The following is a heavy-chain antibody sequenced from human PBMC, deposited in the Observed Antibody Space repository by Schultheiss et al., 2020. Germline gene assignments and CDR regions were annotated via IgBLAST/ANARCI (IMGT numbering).Heavy chain of an antibody. V-gene: IGHV4-59*01. D-gene: IGHD3-3*01. J-gene: IGHJ5*02. CDR1: GGSISSYY. CDR2: INYSGTT. Sequence: SETLSLTCTVSGGSISSYYWSWIRQPPGKGLEWIGYINYSGTTYNNPSLKSRVIMSVDTSKSQLSLRLSAVTAADTAIYYCAREPSDFWSGYHNYWFDPWGQGTLVTVSS. CDR3: AREPSDFWSGYHNYWFDP.